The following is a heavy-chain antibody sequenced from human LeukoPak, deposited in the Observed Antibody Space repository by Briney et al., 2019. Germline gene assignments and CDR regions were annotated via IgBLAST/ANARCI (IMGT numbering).Heavy chain of an antibody. D-gene: IGHD1-26*01. CDR2: FDPEDGET. CDR3: ATKKRNTSDYYGLWELRERNAFDI. CDR1: GYTLTELS. Sequence: ASVKVSCKVSGYTLTELSMHWVRQAPGKGLEWMGGFDPEDGETIYAQKFQGRVTMTEDTSTDTAYMELSSLRSEDTAVYYCATKKRNTSDYYGLWELRERNAFDIWGQGTMVTVSS. J-gene: IGHJ3*02. V-gene: IGHV1-24*01.